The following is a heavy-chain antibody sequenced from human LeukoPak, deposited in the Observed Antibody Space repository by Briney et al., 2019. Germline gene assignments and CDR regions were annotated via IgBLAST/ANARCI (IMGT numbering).Heavy chain of an antibody. D-gene: IGHD6-25*01. CDR2: ISSSGSTI. CDR1: GFTFSSYE. J-gene: IGHJ6*03. V-gene: IGHV3-48*03. Sequence: GGSLRLSCAASGFTFSSYEMNWVRQAPGKGLEWVSYISSSGSTIYYADSVKGRFAISRDNTKNSLYLQMNSLRVEDTAVYYCARDGTPNYSSGWVYMDVWGEGTTVTISS. CDR3: ARDGTPNYSSGWVYMDV.